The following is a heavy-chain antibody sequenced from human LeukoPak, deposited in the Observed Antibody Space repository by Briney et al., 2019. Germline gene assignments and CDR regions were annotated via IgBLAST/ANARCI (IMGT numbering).Heavy chain of an antibody. CDR1: GFTFSSDA. CDR2: ISSSSSYI. V-gene: IGHV3-21*01. D-gene: IGHD3-16*01. CDR3: ARVRVGDYYYMDV. J-gene: IGHJ6*03. Sequence: GGSLRLSCTSSGFTFSSDAMTWVRQAPGKGLEWVSSISSSSSYIYYADSVKGRFTISRDNAKNSLYLQMNSLRAEDTAVYYCARVRVGDYYYMDVWGKGTTVTVSS.